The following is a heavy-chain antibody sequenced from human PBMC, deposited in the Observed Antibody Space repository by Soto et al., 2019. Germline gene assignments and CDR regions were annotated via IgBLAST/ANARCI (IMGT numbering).Heavy chain of an antibody. D-gene: IGHD2-15*01. J-gene: IGHJ5*01. CDR1: GDTFRKYD. CDR2: MNPRSGNT. CDR3: TRARGAETFDC. V-gene: IGHV1-8*01. Sequence: QVTLVQSGAEVKKPGTSVKVSCQASGDTFRKYDIHWVRQAPGHGLEWMGWMNPRSGNTGYAQNFRGRVTMTRNTAMSTAYMELTSLRFEDTAIYCCTRARGAETFDCWGQGSRVTVSS.